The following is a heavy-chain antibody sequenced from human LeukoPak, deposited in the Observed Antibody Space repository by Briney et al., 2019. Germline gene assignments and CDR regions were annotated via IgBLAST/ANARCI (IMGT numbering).Heavy chain of an antibody. Sequence: PSETLSLICTVSGGSISSSSYYWGWIRQPPGKGLEWIGSIYYSGSTYYNPSLKSRVTISVDTSKNQFSLKLSSVTAADTAVYYCARHVPALWFGELLSVQFDYWGQGTLVTVSS. CDR2: IYYSGST. D-gene: IGHD3-10*01. J-gene: IGHJ4*02. CDR3: ARHVPALWFGELLSVQFDY. V-gene: IGHV4-39*01. CDR1: GGSISSSSYY.